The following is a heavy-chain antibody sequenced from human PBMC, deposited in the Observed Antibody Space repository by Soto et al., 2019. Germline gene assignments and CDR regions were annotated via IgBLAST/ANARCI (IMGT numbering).Heavy chain of an antibody. D-gene: IGHD6-6*01. CDR2: ISASGGGT. Sequence: EVQLLESGGGLVQPGGSLRLSCAASGFAFSTYAMSWVRQAPGKGLEWVSVISASGGGTYYADSVKGRFTISRDNSKDTLYLQIKSLSADDTAVYYCAKGSSSSRSGWFDPWGQGTLVTVSS. J-gene: IGHJ5*02. CDR1: GFAFSTYA. V-gene: IGHV3-23*01. CDR3: AKGSSSSRSGWFDP.